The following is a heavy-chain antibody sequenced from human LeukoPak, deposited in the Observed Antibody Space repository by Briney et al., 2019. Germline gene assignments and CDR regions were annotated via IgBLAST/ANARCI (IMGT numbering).Heavy chain of an antibody. D-gene: IGHD2-15*01. Sequence: ASVKVSCKASGYTFTSYYMHWVRQAPGQGLEWMGIISPSGGSTSYAQKFQGRVTMTRDMSTSTVYMELSSLRSDDTAVYYCASFYCSGGSCYQYFSYYYMDVWGKGTTVTISS. V-gene: IGHV1-46*01. CDR2: ISPSGGST. CDR1: GYTFTSYY. CDR3: ASFYCSGGSCYQYFSYYYMDV. J-gene: IGHJ6*03.